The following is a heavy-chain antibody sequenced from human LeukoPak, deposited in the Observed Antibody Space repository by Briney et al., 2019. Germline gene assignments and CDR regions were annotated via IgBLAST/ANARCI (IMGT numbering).Heavy chain of an antibody. Sequence: PSETLSLTCTVSGGSISSDYWSWIRQPPGKGLEWIGYIYYSGSTNYNPSLKSRVTILVDTSKKQFSLKLSSVTAADTAVYYCARDHVGWFDPWGQGTLVTVSS. V-gene: IGHV4-59*01. CDR1: GGSISSDY. CDR3: ARDHVGWFDP. J-gene: IGHJ5*02. CDR2: IYYSGST.